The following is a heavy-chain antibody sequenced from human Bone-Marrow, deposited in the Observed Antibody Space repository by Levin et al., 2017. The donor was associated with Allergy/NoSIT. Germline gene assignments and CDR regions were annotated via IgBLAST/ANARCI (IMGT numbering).Heavy chain of an antibody. J-gene: IGHJ6*02. CDR3: ARDARSGCTNGVCPPVYDYYYYGMDV. D-gene: IGHD2-8*01. CDR2: IWYDGSNK. Sequence: RGESLKISCAASGFTFSSYGMHWVRQAPGKGLEWVAVIWYDGSNKYYADSVKGRFTISRDNSKNTLYLQMNSLRAEDTAVYYCARDARSGCTNGVCPPVYDYYYYGMDVWGQGTTVTVSS. V-gene: IGHV3-33*01. CDR1: GFTFSSYG.